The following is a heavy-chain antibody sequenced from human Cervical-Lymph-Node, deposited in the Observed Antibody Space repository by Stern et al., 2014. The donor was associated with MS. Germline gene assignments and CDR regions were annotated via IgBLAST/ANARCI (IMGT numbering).Heavy chain of an antibody. CDR3: ANVAQLWRSWFDP. Sequence: QDQLVQSGAEVKRPGSSVKVSCKASGVTSSRYVISWVRQAPGQGLEWMGGLVPLHATSNYAQKFQDRVTISANALTNTTFLELRSLRSEDTAVYYCANVAQLWRSWFDPWGQGTLVTVSS. CDR2: LVPLHATS. J-gene: IGHJ5*02. CDR1: GVTSSRYV. V-gene: IGHV1-69*11. D-gene: IGHD3-16*01.